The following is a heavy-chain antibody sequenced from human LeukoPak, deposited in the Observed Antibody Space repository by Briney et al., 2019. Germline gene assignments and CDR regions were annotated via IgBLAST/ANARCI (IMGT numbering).Heavy chain of an antibody. V-gene: IGHV1-2*02. CDR1: GYTFTGYY. D-gene: IGHD5-12*01. CDR3: ARESTVWWLRPDAFDI. Sequence: ASVKVSCKASGYTFTGYYIHWVRQAPGQGLEWMGWINPNSGGTNYAQKFQGRVTMTRDTSISTAYMELSRLRSDDTAVYYCARESTVWWLRPDAFDIWGQGTMVTVSS. CDR2: INPNSGGT. J-gene: IGHJ3*02.